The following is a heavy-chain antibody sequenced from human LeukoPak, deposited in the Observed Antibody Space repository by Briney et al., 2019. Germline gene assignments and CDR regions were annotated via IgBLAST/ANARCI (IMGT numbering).Heavy chain of an antibody. Sequence: PGGSLRLSCAASGFTFSSYAMSWVRQAPGKGLEWVSAISGSGGSTYYAESVKGRFTISRDNSKNTLYVQMNSLRAEDTAVYYCAKADGSGWYKFDYWGQGTLVTVSS. CDR1: GFTFSSYA. CDR3: AKADGSGWYKFDY. V-gene: IGHV3-23*01. D-gene: IGHD6-19*01. J-gene: IGHJ4*02. CDR2: ISGSGGST.